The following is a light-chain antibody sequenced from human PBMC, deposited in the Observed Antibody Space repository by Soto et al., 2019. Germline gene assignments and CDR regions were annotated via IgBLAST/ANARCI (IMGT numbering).Light chain of an antibody. CDR3: QPTYRTPYT. Sequence: DIQVTQSPSSLPVSIGDRITITCRSSQTISVYLNWYQKKPGTPPKLLIYAASNLQGGVPSRFSGRGSGTDFTLTISSLQPEDFATYYCQPTYRTPYTFGQGTKLEI. CDR1: QTISVY. J-gene: IGKJ2*01. V-gene: IGKV1-39*01. CDR2: AAS.